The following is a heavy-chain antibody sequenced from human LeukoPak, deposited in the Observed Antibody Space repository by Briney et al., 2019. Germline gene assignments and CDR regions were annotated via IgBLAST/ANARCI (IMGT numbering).Heavy chain of an antibody. D-gene: IGHD4-17*01. J-gene: IGHJ6*02. CDR1: RYSLTRYG. CDR2: ISAYNGNT. CDR3: ARIDYGDYDGDGMDV. Sequence: GESLKISCKGSRYSLTRYGISWVRQAPGQGLEWMGWISAYNGNTNYAQKLQGRVTMTTDTSTSTAYMELRSLRSDDTAVYYCARIDYGDYDGDGMDVWGQGTTVTVSS. V-gene: IGHV1-18*01.